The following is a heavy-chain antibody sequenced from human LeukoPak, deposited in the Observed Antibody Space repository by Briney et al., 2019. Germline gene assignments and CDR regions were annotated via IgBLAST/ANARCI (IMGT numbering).Heavy chain of an antibody. CDR2: IYYSGST. CDR1: SGSISSYY. CDR3: ARESYSSGWIIDY. Sequence: SETQSLTCTVSSGSISSYYWSWIRQPPGKGLEWIGYIYYSGSTNYNPSLKSRVTISVDTSKNQFSLKLSSVTAADTAVYYCARESYSSGWIIDYWGQGTLVTVSS. V-gene: IGHV4-59*01. D-gene: IGHD6-19*01. J-gene: IGHJ4*02.